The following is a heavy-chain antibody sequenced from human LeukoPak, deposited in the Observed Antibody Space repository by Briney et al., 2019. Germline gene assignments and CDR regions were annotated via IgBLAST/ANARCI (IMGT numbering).Heavy chain of an antibody. CDR2: ISGPGGST. Sequence: PGGSLRLSCAGSRFTFSNYAMTWVRQAPGKGLEWVSAISGPGGSTYYADSVKGRFTISRDNSKNTVYLQMNSLRAEDTAVYYCANEIRPNDYWGQGTLVTVSS. CDR1: RFTFSNYA. D-gene: IGHD4-17*01. J-gene: IGHJ4*02. CDR3: ANEIRPNDY. V-gene: IGHV3-23*01.